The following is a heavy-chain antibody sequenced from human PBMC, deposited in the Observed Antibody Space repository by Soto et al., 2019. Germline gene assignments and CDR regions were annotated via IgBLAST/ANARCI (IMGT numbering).Heavy chain of an antibody. J-gene: IGHJ4*02. CDR1: GFIFSGSA. D-gene: IGHD3-22*01. CDR3: TRPADGGSGYTFDQ. CDR2: IRSRANSYAT. V-gene: IGHV3-73*01. Sequence: EVQLVESGGTLVQPGGSLKLSCAASGFIFSGSALHWVRQAPGKGLEWVGRIRSRANSYATSYAASVKGRFTISRDDSKNTAYLQMNSLKTEDTAVYYCTRPADGGSGYTFDQWGQGTLVTVSS.